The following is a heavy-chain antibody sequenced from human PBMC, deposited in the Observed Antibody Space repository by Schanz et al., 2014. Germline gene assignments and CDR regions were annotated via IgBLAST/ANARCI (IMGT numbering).Heavy chain of an antibody. J-gene: IGHJ3*01. CDR2: ISSSSDYI. CDR1: GFTFSSYS. V-gene: IGHV3-21*02. Sequence: EVRLVESGGGLVKPGGSLRLSCAASGFTFSSYSMSWVRQAPGKGLGWVSFISSSSDYINYADSVKGRFTISRVDAKNSVHLQMNSLRADDTAIYFCARDEGRDGYNLAFDVWGQGTLVTVSS. CDR3: ARDEGRDGYNLAFDV. D-gene: IGHD2-21*01.